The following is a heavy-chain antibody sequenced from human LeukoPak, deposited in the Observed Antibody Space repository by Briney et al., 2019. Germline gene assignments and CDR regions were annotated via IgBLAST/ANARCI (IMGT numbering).Heavy chain of an antibody. CDR2: IRYDGSNK. D-gene: IGHD6-19*01. V-gene: IGHV3-30*02. CDR1: GFTFSSYG. J-gene: IGHJ4*02. CDR3: ASWYSSGWYFDY. Sequence: GGSLRLSCAASGFTFSSYGMHWVRQAPGKGLEWAEFIRYDGSNKYFADSAKGRFTISRDSSKDTLYLQMNSLRAEDTAVYYCASWYSSGWYFDYWGQGTLVTVSS.